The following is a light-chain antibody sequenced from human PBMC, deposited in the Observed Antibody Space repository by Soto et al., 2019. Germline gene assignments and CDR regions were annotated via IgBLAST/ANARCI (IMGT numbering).Light chain of an antibody. J-gene: IGLJ2*01. Sequence: QSVLTQPASVSGSPGQSITISCTGTSSDVGGYNYVSWYQQHPGKAPKLMIYEVNNRPSGVSNRFSGSRSANTASLTISGLQAEDEAEYYCSSYTTSSNIVLFGGGTKLTVL. CDR1: SSDVGGYNY. CDR2: EVN. CDR3: SSYTTSSNIVL. V-gene: IGLV2-14*01.